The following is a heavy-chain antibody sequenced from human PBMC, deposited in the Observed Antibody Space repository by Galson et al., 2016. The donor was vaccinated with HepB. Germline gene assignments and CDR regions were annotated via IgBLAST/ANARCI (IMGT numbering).Heavy chain of an antibody. V-gene: IGHV3-74*01. CDR3: ARSSRDSSGWYDYFDY. J-gene: IGHJ4*02. CDR2: IYSDGSST. D-gene: IGHD6-19*01. CDR1: GFTFSSYW. Sequence: SLRLSCAASGFTFSSYWMHWVRQAPGKGLVWVSRIYSDGSSTNYADSVKGRFTISRDNAKNTLSLQMNSLRAEDTAVYYCARSSRDSSGWYDYFDYWGQGPRSPSPQ.